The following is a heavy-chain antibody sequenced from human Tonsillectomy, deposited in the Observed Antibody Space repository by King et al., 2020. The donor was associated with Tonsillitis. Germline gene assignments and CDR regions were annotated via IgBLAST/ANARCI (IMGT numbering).Heavy chain of an antibody. CDR1: GFTFDDYT. V-gene: IGHV3-43*01. J-gene: IGHJ4*02. CDR3: AKAGYRSAWYRGDKYFFDY. Sequence: VQLVESGGVVVQPGGSLRLSCAASGFTFDDYTMHWVRQAPGKGLEWVSLINWDGGITYYADSVKGRFTISRDNSKNSLYLQMNSLRSEDTALYYCAKAGYRSAWYRGDKYFFDYWGQGTLVTVSS. D-gene: IGHD6-19*01. CDR2: INWDGGIT.